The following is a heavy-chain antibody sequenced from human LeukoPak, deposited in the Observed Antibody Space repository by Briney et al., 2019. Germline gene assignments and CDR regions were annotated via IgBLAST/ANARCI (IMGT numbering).Heavy chain of an antibody. CDR3: VRDHDSNSGAFHL. D-gene: IGHD6-6*01. J-gene: IGHJ3*01. CDR1: GFTFSSYE. V-gene: IGHV3-48*03. Sequence: GGSLRLSCAASGFTFSSYEMNWVRQAPGKGLEWVSYISSSGSTIYYADSVKGRFTISRDNAKNSLYLQITSLRADDTAVYYCVRDHDSNSGAFHLWGQGTMVTVSS. CDR2: ISSSGSTI.